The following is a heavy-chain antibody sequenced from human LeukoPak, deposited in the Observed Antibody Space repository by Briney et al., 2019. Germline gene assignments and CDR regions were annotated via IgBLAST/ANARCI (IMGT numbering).Heavy chain of an antibody. Sequence: PSETLSLTCTVSGGSISSSSYYWGWIRQPPGKGLEWIGSIYYSGSTYYNPSLKSRVTISVDTSKNQFSLKLSSVTAADTAVYYCARSNYVSGSNTNFDYWGQGTLVTVSS. CDR1: GGSISSSSYY. V-gene: IGHV4-39*07. D-gene: IGHD3-10*01. J-gene: IGHJ4*02. CDR2: IYYSGST. CDR3: ARSNYVSGSNTNFDY.